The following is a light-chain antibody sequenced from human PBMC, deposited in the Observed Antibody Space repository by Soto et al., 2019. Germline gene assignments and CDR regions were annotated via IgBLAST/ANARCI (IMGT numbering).Light chain of an antibody. CDR2: EVS. CDR1: SSDVGGYNY. Sequence: QSTLTQPASVSGSPGQSITISCTGTSSDVGGYNYVSWYQQHPGKAPKLMIYEVSNRPSGVSNRFSGSKSGNTASLTVSGLRADDEAVYYCSSFVGGDSFDVIFGGGTKLTVL. J-gene: IGLJ2*01. V-gene: IGLV2-14*01. CDR3: SSFVGGDSFDVI.